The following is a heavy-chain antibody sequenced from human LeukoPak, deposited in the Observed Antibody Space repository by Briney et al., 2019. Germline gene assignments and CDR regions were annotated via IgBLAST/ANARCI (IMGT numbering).Heavy chain of an antibody. CDR2: IYSGGST. V-gene: IGHV3-53*01. CDR3: TRDTSGWYDRFDL. D-gene: IGHD6-19*01. Sequence: GGSLRLSCAASGFTVSSNYMSWVRQAPGKGLEWVSIIYSGGSTYYADSAKGRFTISRDNSKNTLYLQMNSLRAEDTAVYYCTRDTSGWYDRFDLWGQGTLVTVSS. CDR1: GFTVSSNY. J-gene: IGHJ5*02.